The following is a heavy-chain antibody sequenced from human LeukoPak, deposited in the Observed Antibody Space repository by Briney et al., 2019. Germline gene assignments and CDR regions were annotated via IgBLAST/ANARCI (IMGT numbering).Heavy chain of an antibody. D-gene: IGHD1-26*01. CDR1: GGSISSYY. CDR3: AREFRGSYALDY. CDR2: IYYSGST. J-gene: IGHJ4*02. V-gene: IGHV4-59*01. Sequence: PSETLSLTCTVSGGSISSYYWSWIRQPPGKGLEWIGYIYYSGSTNYNPSLKSRVTIPVDTSKNQFSLKLSSVTAADTAVYYCAREFRGSYALDYWGQGTLVTVSS.